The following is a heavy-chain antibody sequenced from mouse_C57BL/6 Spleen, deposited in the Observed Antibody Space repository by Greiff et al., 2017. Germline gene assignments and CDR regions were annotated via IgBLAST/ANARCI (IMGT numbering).Heavy chain of an antibody. J-gene: IGHJ1*03. CDR2: IHPNSGST. D-gene: IGHD1-1*01. CDR1: GYTFTSYW. CDR3: ARSKDYGTQSWYFGV. V-gene: IGHV1-64*01. Sequence: QVQLKQPGAELVKPGASVKLSCKASGYTFTSYWMHWVKQRPGQGLELIGMIHPNSGSTNYNETFNSKAPLTVDNSSSTAYMQLSSMASEDSAVYYFARSKDYGTQSWYFGVWGTGTTVTVSA.